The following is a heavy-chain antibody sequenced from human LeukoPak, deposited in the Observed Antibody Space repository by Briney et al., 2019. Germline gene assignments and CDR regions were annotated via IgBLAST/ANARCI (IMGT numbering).Heavy chain of an antibody. Sequence: GASVKVSCKASGYTFTCYGISWVRQAPGQGLEWMGWINPNSGGTNYAQKFQGRVTLTRDTSISTAYMELSRLRSDDTAVYYCARGRTDYDFWSGNHWFDPWGQGTLVTVSS. CDR1: GYTFTCYG. CDR2: INPNSGGT. V-gene: IGHV1-2*02. J-gene: IGHJ5*02. D-gene: IGHD3-3*01. CDR3: ARGRTDYDFWSGNHWFDP.